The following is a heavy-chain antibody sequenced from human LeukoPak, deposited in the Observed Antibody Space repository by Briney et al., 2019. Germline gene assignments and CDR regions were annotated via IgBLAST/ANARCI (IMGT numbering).Heavy chain of an antibody. CDR3: ASSVVPGYYYYYYMDV. CDR2: IYSGGST. Sequence: PGGSLRLSCAASGFTVSSNYMSWVRQAPGKGLEWVSVIYSGGSTYYADSVKGRFTISSDNSKNTLYLQMNSLRAEDTAVYYCASSVVPGYYYYYYMDVWGKGTTVTVSS. V-gene: IGHV3-53*05. D-gene: IGHD2-2*01. CDR1: GFTVSSNY. J-gene: IGHJ6*03.